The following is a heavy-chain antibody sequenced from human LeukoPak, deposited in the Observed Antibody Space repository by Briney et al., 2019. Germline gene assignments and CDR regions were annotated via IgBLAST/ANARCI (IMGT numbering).Heavy chain of an antibody. D-gene: IGHD4-17*01. CDR2: IYTSGST. J-gene: IGHJ4*02. V-gene: IGHV4-61*02. CDR3: AREGYGDYVFAVED. Sequence: SDTLSLTCTVSGGSISSRSYYWSWIRQPAGKGMHWIGRIYTSGSTNYNPSLKSRVTMSVDTSKNQFSLKLSSVTAADTAVYYCAREGYGDYVFAVEDWGQGTLGTVSS. CDR1: GGSISSRSYY.